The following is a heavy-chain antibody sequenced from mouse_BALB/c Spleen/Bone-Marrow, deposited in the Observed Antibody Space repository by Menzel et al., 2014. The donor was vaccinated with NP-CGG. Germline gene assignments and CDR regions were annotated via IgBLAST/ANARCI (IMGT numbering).Heavy chain of an antibody. Sequence: EVQVVESGAELVKPGASVKLSCTASGFNIKDTYMHWVKQRPEQGLEWIGRIGPANGNTKYDPKFQGKATITADTSSNTAYLQLGSLTSEDTAVYYCANYYYGYYFDSWGQGTTLTVS. CDR2: IGPANGNT. CDR1: GFNIKDTY. CDR3: ANYYYGYYFDS. J-gene: IGHJ2*01. V-gene: IGHV14-3*02. D-gene: IGHD1-1*01.